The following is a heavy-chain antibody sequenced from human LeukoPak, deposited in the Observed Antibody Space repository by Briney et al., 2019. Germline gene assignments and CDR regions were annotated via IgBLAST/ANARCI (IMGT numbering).Heavy chain of an antibody. Sequence: GGSLRLSCAASGFTFSSYSMSWVRQAPGNGLEWVSAISGSGGSTYYADSEKGRFTISRDNSKNTLYLQMNSLRAEDTAVYYCAKDRPAGYCSSTNCYSSADYWGQGTLVTVSS. CDR3: AKDRPAGYCSSTNCYSSADY. V-gene: IGHV3-23*01. D-gene: IGHD2-2*03. CDR1: GFTFSSYS. CDR2: ISGSGGST. J-gene: IGHJ4*02.